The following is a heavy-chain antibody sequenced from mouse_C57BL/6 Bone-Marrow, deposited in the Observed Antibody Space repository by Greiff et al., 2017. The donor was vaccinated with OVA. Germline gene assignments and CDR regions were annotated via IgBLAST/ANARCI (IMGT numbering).Heavy chain of an antibody. CDR3: AREGGIYYYGSSNYFDY. Sequence: ESGPGLVKPSQSLSLTCSVTGYSITSGYYWNWIRQFPGNKLEWMGYISYDGSNNYNPSLKNRISITRDTSKNQFFLKLNAVTTEDTATYDCAREGGIYYYGSSNYFDYWGQGTTLTVSS. V-gene: IGHV3-6*01. D-gene: IGHD1-1*01. CDR2: ISYDGSN. CDR1: GYSITSGYY. J-gene: IGHJ2*01.